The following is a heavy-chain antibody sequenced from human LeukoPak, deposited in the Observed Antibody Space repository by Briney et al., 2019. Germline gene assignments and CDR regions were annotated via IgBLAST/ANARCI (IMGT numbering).Heavy chain of an antibody. J-gene: IGHJ4*02. CDR2: INHSGST. CDR3: ARVRGVIRRSDYFDY. V-gene: IGHV4-34*01. D-gene: IGHD3-10*01. Sequence: SETLSLTCAVYGGSFSGYYWSWIRQPPGKGLEWIGEINHSGSTNYNPSLKSRVTISVDTSKNQFSLKLSSVTAADTAVYYRARVRGVIRRSDYFDYWGQGTLVTVSS. CDR1: GGSFSGYY.